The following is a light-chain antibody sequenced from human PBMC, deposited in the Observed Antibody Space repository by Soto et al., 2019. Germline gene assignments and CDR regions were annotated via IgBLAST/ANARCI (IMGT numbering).Light chain of an antibody. CDR1: NIGSKS. J-gene: IGLJ3*02. CDR2: DDS. V-gene: IGLV3-21*02. CDR3: QVWDSSSDHPWV. Sequence: YELTQPPSVSVAPGQTARITCGGNNIGSKSVHWYQQKPGQAPVLVVYDDSDRPSGIPERFSGSNSGKAGGRGGGRVEAGDEADYYCQVWDSSSDHPWVFGGGTKVTVL.